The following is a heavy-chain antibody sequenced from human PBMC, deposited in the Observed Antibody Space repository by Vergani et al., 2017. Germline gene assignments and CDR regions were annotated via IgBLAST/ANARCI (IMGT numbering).Heavy chain of an antibody. D-gene: IGHD1-26*01. J-gene: IGHJ6*02. V-gene: IGHV1-69*01. Sequence: QVQLVQSGAEVKKPGSSVKVSCKASGGTFSSYAISWVRQAPGQGLGWMGGIIPIFGTAIYAQKFKGRATFTADESTSTAYMGLSSLRSEDTAVYYCARWGYYYYYWMDGWSQGTTVTVSS. CDR3: ARWGYYYYYWMDG. CDR2: IIPIFGTA. CDR1: GGTFSSYA.